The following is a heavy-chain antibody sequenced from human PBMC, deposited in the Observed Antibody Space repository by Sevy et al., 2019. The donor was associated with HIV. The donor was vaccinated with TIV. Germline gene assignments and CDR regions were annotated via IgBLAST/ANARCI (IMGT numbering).Heavy chain of an antibody. CDR1: GGSISSYY. J-gene: IGHJ4*02. CDR2: IYYSGST. D-gene: IGHD5-12*01. Sequence: SETLSLTCTVSGGSISSYYWSWIRQPPGKGLEWIGYIYYSGSTNYNPSLKSRVTISVDTSKNQFSLKLSSVTAADTAVYYSARSYSGYEGHQYYFDYWGQGTLVTVSS. CDR3: ARSYSGYEGHQYYFDY. V-gene: IGHV4-59*01.